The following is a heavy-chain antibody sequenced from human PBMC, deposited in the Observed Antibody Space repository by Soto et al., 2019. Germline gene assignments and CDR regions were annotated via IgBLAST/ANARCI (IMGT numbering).Heavy chain of an antibody. CDR1: GSTFSSYW. Sequence: GGSLRLSCVGSGSTFSSYWMSWVRQAPGKGLEWVANMKRDGSEKYYVDSVKGRFSISRDNGKNSVYLQMNSLRAEDTAMYYCARIPGDWGLFDYWGQGALVTVSS. D-gene: IGHD7-27*01. CDR2: MKRDGSEK. CDR3: ARIPGDWGLFDY. V-gene: IGHV3-7*01. J-gene: IGHJ4*02.